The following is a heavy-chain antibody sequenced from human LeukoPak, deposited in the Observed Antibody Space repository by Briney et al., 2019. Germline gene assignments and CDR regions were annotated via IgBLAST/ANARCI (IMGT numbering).Heavy chain of an antibody. V-gene: IGHV4-34*01. CDR1: GGAFSGYY. Sequence: SETLSLTCAVYGGAFSGYYWSWIRQPPGKGLEWIGEINHSGDTKYSPSLKSRVSMSVDVSKDQFSLKLTSLTAADTAVYYCAGGSRNYNNYEGADYWGQGTLVTVSS. D-gene: IGHD4-11*01. J-gene: IGHJ4*02. CDR2: INHSGDT. CDR3: AGGSRNYNNYEGADY.